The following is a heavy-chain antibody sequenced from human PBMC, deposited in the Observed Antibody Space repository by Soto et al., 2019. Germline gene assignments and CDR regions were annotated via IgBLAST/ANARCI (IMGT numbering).Heavy chain of an antibody. CDR2: IIPILGIA. CDR1: GGTFSSYT. J-gene: IGHJ3*02. V-gene: IGHV1-69*02. Sequence: QVQLVQSGAEVKKPGSSVKVSCKASGGTFSSYTISWVRQAPGQGLEWMGRIIPILGIANYAQKFQGRVTITADKSTSTAYMELSSLRSEDTAVYYCATRYSGSYLNHPRDAFDIWGQGTMVTVSS. D-gene: IGHD1-26*01. CDR3: ATRYSGSYLNHPRDAFDI.